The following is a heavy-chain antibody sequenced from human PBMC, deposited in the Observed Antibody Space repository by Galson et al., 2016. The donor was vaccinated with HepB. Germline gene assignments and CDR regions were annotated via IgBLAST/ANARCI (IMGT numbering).Heavy chain of an antibody. D-gene: IGHD1-26*01. CDR1: GFTFSSYS. V-gene: IGHV3-48*02. Sequence: SLRLSCAASGFTFSSYSMNWVRQAPGKGLEWVSYISTTSNTIYYADYYADSVKGRFTISRDNAKNSLYLQMNSLTDEDTAVYYCTRDGGSYNHLDLWGQGTLVTVSS. CDR2: ISTTSNTI. J-gene: IGHJ5*02. CDR3: TRDGGSYNHLDL.